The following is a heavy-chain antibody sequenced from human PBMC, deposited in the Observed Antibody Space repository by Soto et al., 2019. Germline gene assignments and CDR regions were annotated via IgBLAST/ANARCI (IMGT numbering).Heavy chain of an antibody. CDR1: AGSISTINYY. V-gene: IGHV4-31*03. CDR2: ISYSGST. Sequence: QVQLQESGPGLVRPSQTLSLTCTVSAGSISTINYYWSWIRQHPEKGLEWIGYISYSGSTFYHSSLKGRVTISLDTSKKQSSLTLTSVTAADTAVYYCARSAQWDGFDPWGQGTMVTVSS. J-gene: IGHJ3*01. D-gene: IGHD2-8*01. CDR3: ARSAQWDGFDP.